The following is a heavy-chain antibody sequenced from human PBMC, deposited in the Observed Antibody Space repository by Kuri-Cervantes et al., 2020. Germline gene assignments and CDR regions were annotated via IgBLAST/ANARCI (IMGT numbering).Heavy chain of an antibody. J-gene: IGHJ6*02. CDR3: ARDGVLIAARPGVYYYYYGMDV. CDR2: IYTSGST. CDR1: GGSISSYY. V-gene: IGHV4-4*07. Sequence: SETLSLTCTVSGGSISSYYWSWIRRPAGKGLEWIGRIYTSGSTNYNPSPKSRVTMSVDTSKNQFSLKLSSVTAADTAVYYCARDGVLIAARPGVYYYYYGMDVWGQGTTVTVSS. D-gene: IGHD6-6*01.